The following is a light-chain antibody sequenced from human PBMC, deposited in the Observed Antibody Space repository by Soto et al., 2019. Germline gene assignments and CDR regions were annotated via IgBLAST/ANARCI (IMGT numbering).Light chain of an antibody. CDR1: SSNIGAGYD. J-gene: IGLJ1*01. CDR3: QSYDSSLSGYV. Sequence: QSVLTQPPSVSGAPGQRVTTSCTGSSSNIGAGYDVHWCQQLPGTAPKLLIYGNSNRPSGVPDRFSGSKSGTSASLAITGLQAEDEADYYCQSYDSSLSGYVFGTGTKLTVL. CDR2: GNS. V-gene: IGLV1-40*01.